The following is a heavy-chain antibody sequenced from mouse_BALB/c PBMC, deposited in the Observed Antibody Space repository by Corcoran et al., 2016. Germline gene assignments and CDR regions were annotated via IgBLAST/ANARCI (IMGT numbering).Heavy chain of an antibody. J-gene: IGHJ3*01. CDR1: GYTFTEYT. D-gene: IGHD2-14*01. CDR3: ARHAYSRDGGVAY. V-gene: IGHV1-62-2*01. CDR2: FFPRSKTT. Sequence: VQLQQSGAELVKPGASVKLSCKASGYTFTEYTIHWVTQRSGQGLAWIGWFFPRSKTTKYNEQFKDKATLTADKSSSTVYMELSRLTSEDSAVYFCARHAYSRDGGVAYWGQGTLVTVSA.